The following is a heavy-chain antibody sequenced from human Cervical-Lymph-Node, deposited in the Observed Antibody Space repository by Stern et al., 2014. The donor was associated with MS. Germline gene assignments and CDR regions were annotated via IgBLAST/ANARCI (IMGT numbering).Heavy chain of an antibody. Sequence: QVQMVQSGSEAKKPGSSVKVSSKVSGGTFSPDKISWVRQAPGQGLEWIGGIIPIFGTADYAQKFQDRVTIIADESTSEVHMELSSLRSEDTGVYYCARLGSGYDSSYLDFWGQGTLVTVSS. CDR1: GGTFSPDK. J-gene: IGHJ4*02. D-gene: IGHD5-12*01. V-gene: IGHV1-69*01. CDR3: ARLGSGYDSSYLDF. CDR2: IIPIFGTA.